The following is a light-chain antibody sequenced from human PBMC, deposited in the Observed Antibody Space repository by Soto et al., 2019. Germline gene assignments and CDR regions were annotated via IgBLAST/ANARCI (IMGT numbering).Light chain of an antibody. CDR2: SNN. Sequence: QSALTQPPSASGTPGQAVTIPCSGSSSNIGSNTVNWYQQLPGAAPKLLFYSNNLRPSGVPDRFSVSKSGTSASLAISALQSEDEADYYCAAWDDILNGRVFGGGTKVTVL. CDR1: SSNIGSNT. J-gene: IGLJ3*02. CDR3: AAWDDILNGRV. V-gene: IGLV1-44*01.